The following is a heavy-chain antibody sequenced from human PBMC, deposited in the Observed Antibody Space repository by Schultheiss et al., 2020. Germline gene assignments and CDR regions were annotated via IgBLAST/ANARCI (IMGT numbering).Heavy chain of an antibody. CDR1: GFTFSSYW. V-gene: IGHV3-7*01. CDR2: IKQDGSEK. D-gene: IGHD3-10*01. CDR3: AREGYYYGSGSYILGEDWFDP. J-gene: IGHJ5*02. Sequence: GGSLRLSCAASGFTFSSYWMSWVRQAPGKGLEWVANIKQDGSEKYYVDSVKGRFTISRDNAKNSLYLQMNSLRAEDTAVYYCAREGYYYGSGSYILGEDWFDPWGQGTLVTVSS.